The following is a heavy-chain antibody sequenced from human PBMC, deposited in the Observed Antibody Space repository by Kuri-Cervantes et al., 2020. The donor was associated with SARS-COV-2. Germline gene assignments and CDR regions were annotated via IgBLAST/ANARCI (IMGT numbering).Heavy chain of an antibody. CDR3: ARDNVLFSGSGFDY. V-gene: IGHV4-59*01. CDR2: FYSSGVT. D-gene: IGHD1-26*01. J-gene: IGHJ4*03. Sequence: SETLSLTCSVSGGSISSYYWGWIRQPPGKGLEWIGYFYSSGVTNYNPSLKSRVTISVDTSKNQLSLILSSVTAEDTAVYYCARDNVLFSGSGFDYWGQGTTVTVSS. CDR1: GGSISSYY.